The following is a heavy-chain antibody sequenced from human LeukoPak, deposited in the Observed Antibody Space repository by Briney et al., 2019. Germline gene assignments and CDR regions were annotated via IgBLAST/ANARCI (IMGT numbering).Heavy chain of an antibody. CDR2: ISGSGGST. Sequence: GSLRLSCAASGFTFSSYAMSWVRQAPGKGLEWVSAISGSGGSTYYADSVKGRFTISRDNSKNTLYLQMNSLRAEDTAVYYCAKDRPHYNYDILTGHLYYFDYWGQGTLVTVSS. J-gene: IGHJ4*02. D-gene: IGHD3-9*01. CDR3: AKDRPHYNYDILTGHLYYFDY. CDR1: GFTFSSYA. V-gene: IGHV3-23*01.